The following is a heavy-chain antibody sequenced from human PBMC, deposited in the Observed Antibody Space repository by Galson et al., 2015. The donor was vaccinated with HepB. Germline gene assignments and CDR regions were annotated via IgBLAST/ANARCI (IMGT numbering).Heavy chain of an antibody. CDR1: GDSVSRNGVS. J-gene: IGHJ4*02. CDR2: TYYTSKWYS. D-gene: IGHD1-1*01. V-gene: IGHV6-1*01. CDR3: VRDGNWKYDY. Sequence: CAISGDSVSRNGVSWNWFRQSPCRGLEWLGRTYYTSKWYSEYAESVKGRIIINADSSKNQFSLQLNSVTPEDTAVYFCVRDGNWKYDYWGLGTLVTVSS.